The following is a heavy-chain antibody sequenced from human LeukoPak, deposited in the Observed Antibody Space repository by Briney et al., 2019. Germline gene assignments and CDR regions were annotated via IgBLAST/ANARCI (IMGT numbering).Heavy chain of an antibody. D-gene: IGHD3-10*01. CDR3: ASMGLMVRGVYTDY. CDR2: IIPIFGTA. CDR1: GGTFSSYA. Sequence: GASVKVSCKASGGTFSSYAISWVRQAPGQGLEWMGGIIPIFGTANYAQKFQGRVTITTDESTSTAYMELSSLRSEDTAVYYCASMGLMVRGVYTDYWGQGTLVTVSS. J-gene: IGHJ4*02. V-gene: IGHV1-69*05.